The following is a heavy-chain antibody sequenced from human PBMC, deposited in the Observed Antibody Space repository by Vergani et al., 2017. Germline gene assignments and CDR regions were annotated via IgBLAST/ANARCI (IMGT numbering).Heavy chain of an antibody. CDR3: ARDLGRSRVNSHYGMGV. CDR2: IVPILDRK. J-gene: IGHJ6*02. V-gene: IGHV1-69*08. CDR1: GGTFSSYT. Sequence: QVQLVQSGAAMKKPGSSVKVSCKSSGGTFSSYTFIWVRLAPGQGLDWMGSIVPILDRKEYAQKFQGRVAITADTSTSTVYMELSSLRSEDTAVYYCARDLGRSRVNSHYGMGVWGQGTTVTVSS. D-gene: IGHD4-23*01.